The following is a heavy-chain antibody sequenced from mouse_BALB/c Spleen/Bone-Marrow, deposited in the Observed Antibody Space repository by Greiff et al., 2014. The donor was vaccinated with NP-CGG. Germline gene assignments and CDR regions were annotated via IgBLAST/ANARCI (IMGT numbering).Heavy chain of an antibody. CDR3: AEITTAAYYVIDY. Sequence: EVQLQQSGAELVKPGASVKLSCTASGFNIEDTYIHWVKQRPEQGLEWIGRIDPANGNTKYDPKFQGKATITADKSSNTAYMQXXXXXXXDTAVYYCAEITTAAYYVIDYWGQGTSVTVSS. CDR1: GFNIEDTY. V-gene: IGHV14-3*02. J-gene: IGHJ4*01. D-gene: IGHD1-2*01. CDR2: IDPANGNT.